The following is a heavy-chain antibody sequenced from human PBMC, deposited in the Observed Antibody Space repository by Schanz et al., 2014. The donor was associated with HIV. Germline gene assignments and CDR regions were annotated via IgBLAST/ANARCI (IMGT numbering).Heavy chain of an antibody. CDR3: ARDNDPYYYDSRGYYDRLFDY. Sequence: QVQLQQWGAGLLRPSETLSLTCAVYGGSFSGYYWSWIRQPPGKGLEWIGAINHSENTNYNPSLNSRDSISLEKSKNQFSLKLTSVTAADTAVYYCARDNDPYYYDSRGYYDRLFDYWGQGTLVTVSS. J-gene: IGHJ4*02. CDR1: GGSFSGYY. D-gene: IGHD3-22*01. V-gene: IGHV4-34*01. CDR2: INHSENT.